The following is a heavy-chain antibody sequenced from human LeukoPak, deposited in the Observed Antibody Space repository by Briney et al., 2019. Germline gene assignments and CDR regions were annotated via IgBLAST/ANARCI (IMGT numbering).Heavy chain of an antibody. CDR3: ATFCVYDLLECFDY. V-gene: IGHV1-24*01. CDR1: GDNLSELT. Sequence: GASVKVSCKVSGDNLSELTVHWVRQAPGKGVEWIGGFDPEEGERPYAQKFEGRVTMTEDTSTDTAYMQLTSLRSEDTAVYYCATFCVYDLLECFDYWGQGTLVTVSS. CDR2: FDPEEGER. D-gene: IGHD5/OR15-5a*01. J-gene: IGHJ4*02.